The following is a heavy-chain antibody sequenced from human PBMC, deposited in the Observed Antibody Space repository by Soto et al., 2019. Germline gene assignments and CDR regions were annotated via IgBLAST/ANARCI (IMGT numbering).Heavy chain of an antibody. Sequence: APVKVPCKASGYSVTRFGFSWVRQAPGQGLEWMGWINADNGKTKYAQKFQGRVTMTTDTSTSTAYMELRSLRSDDTAVYYCARVPDYSHLNWFDPWGQGTLVTVSS. CDR1: GYSVTRFG. CDR3: ARVPDYSHLNWFDP. J-gene: IGHJ5*02. CDR2: INADNGKT. V-gene: IGHV1-18*01. D-gene: IGHD4-4*01.